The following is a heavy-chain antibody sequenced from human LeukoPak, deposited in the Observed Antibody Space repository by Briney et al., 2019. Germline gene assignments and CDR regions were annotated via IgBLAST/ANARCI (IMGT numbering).Heavy chain of an antibody. CDR3: ARGPSHSGGHFVY. D-gene: IGHD1-26*01. Sequence: GSLRLSRVAPVFSFNTYWMYSVRQGSRGGLVWVSRISSDGSSTEYADSVEGRFTISRDNAKNTLYLQMDSLRAEDTAVYYCARGPSHSGGHFVYWGQGTLVTVSS. CDR2: ISSDGSST. V-gene: IGHV3-74*03. CDR1: VFSFNTYW. J-gene: IGHJ4*02.